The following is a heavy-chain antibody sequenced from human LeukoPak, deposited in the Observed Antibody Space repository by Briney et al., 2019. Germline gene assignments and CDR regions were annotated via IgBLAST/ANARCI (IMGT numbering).Heavy chain of an antibody. J-gene: IGHJ6*02. CDR1: GGSISSYY. V-gene: IGHV4-59*01. D-gene: IGHD2-15*01. CDR2: IYYSGST. Sequence: SETLSLTCTVSGGSISSYYWSWIRQPPGKGLVWIGYIYYSGSTNYNPSLKSRVTISVDTSKNQFSLKLSSVTAADTAVYYCARAPHRGYCSGGSCPLYYYGMDVWGQGTTVTVSS. CDR3: ARAPHRGYCSGGSCPLYYYGMDV.